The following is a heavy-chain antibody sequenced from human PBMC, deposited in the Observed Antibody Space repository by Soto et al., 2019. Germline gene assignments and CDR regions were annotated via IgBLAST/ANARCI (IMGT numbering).Heavy chain of an antibody. CDR1: GFTFSSYA. D-gene: IGHD6-6*01. J-gene: IGHJ1*01. V-gene: IGHV3-23*01. Sequence: GGSLRLSCAASGFTFSSYAMSWVRQAPGKGLEWVSAISGSGGSTYYADSVKGRFTISRDNSKNTLYLQMNSLRAEDTAVYYCAKDLPPVGIAARRSEYFQHWGQGPLVTVSS. CDR2: ISGSGGST. CDR3: AKDLPPVGIAARRSEYFQH.